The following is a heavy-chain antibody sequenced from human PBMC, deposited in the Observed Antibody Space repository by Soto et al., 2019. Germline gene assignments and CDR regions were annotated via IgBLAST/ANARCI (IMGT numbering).Heavy chain of an antibody. D-gene: IGHD3-9*01. CDR3: AKDNTPLTIRYGMDV. CDR1: GFTFDDYA. V-gene: IGHV3-9*01. Sequence: HPGGSLRLSCAASGFTFDDYAMHWVRQAPGKGLEWVSGISWNSGSIGYADSVKGRFTISRDNAKNSLYLQMNSLRAEDTALYYCAKDNTPLTIRYGMDVWGQGTTVTVSS. CDR2: ISWNSGSI. J-gene: IGHJ6*02.